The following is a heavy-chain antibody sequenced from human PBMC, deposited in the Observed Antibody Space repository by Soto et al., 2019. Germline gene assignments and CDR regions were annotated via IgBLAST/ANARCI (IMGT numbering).Heavy chain of an antibody. CDR3: ARMGDSSGYSGWFDP. D-gene: IGHD3-22*01. CDR2: IYSGGST. Sequence: EVQLVESGGGLVQPGGSLRLSCAASGFTVSSNYMSWVRQAPGKGLEWVSVIYSGGSTYYADSVKGRFTISRDNSKTTLYLQMTSLRAEDMAVYYCARMGDSSGYSGWFDPWGQGTLVTVSS. CDR1: GFTVSSNY. V-gene: IGHV3-66*01. J-gene: IGHJ5*02.